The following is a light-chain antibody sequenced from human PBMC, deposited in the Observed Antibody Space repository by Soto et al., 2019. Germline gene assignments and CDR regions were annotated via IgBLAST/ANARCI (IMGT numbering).Light chain of an antibody. CDR2: DTS. V-gene: IGKV3-11*01. Sequence: EIVLTQSPGTLSLSPGERATLSCRASQSVSSKVAWYQQKPGQAPGLLIYDTSTRASGVPDRFSGSGSGTEFTLTISSVEPEDFAMYYCHQRNQFGQGTRLEIK. CDR1: QSVSSK. CDR3: HQRNQ. J-gene: IGKJ5*01.